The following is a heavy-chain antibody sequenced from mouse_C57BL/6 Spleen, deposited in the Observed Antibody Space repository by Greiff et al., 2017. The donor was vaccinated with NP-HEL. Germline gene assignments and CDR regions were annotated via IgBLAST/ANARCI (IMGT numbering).Heavy chain of an antibody. V-gene: IGHV1-69*01. CDR3: ARKGWDY. D-gene: IGHD1-1*02. CDR2: IDPSDSYT. CDR1: GYTFTSYW. Sequence: QVQLQQPGAELVMPGASVKLSCKASGYTFTSYWMHWVKQRPGQGLEWIGEIDPSDSYTNYNQKFKGKSTLTVDKSSSTAYMQLSNLTSEDSAVYYCARKGWDYWGQGTTLTVSS. J-gene: IGHJ2*01.